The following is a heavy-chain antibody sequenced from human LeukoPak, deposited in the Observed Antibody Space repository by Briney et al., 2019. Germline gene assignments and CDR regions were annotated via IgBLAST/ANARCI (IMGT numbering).Heavy chain of an antibody. CDR3: ASAADYYYYGMDV. J-gene: IGHJ6*04. CDR2: ISGSGGST. D-gene: IGHD6-13*01. V-gene: IGHV3-23*01. Sequence: GGSLRLSCAASRFTFSSYAISWVRQAPGKGLEWVSAISGSGGSTYSADSVKGRFTISRDNSKNTPYLQMNSLRAEDTAVYYCASAADYYYYGMDVWGKGTTVTVSS. CDR1: RFTFSSYA.